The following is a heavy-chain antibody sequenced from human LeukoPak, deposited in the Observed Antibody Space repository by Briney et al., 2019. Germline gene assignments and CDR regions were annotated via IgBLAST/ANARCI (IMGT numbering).Heavy chain of an antibody. CDR2: ISGSGGST. Sequence: GGSLRLSCAASGFTFRTYAMSWVRQAPGKGLEWVSAISGSGGSTYYADSVKGRFTISRDNSKNTLYLQMNSLRAEDTAVYYCAKEEGWLVEYYFDYWGQGTLVTVSS. CDR1: GFTFRTYA. CDR3: AKEEGWLVEYYFDY. D-gene: IGHD6-19*01. V-gene: IGHV3-23*01. J-gene: IGHJ4*02.